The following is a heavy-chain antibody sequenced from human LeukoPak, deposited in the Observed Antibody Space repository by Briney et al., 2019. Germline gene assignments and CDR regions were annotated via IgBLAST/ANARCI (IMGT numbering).Heavy chain of an antibody. D-gene: IGHD3-22*01. CDR2: IYYSGST. V-gene: IGHV4-39*01. J-gene: IGHJ5*02. CDR1: GGSISSSSYY. CDR3: ARSWIVVVIKSSWFDP. Sequence: PSETLSLTCTVSGGSISSSSYYWGWIRQPPGKGLEWIGSIYYSGSTYYNPSLKSRVTISVDTPKNQFSLKLSSVTAADTAVYYCARSWIVVVIKSSWFDPWGQGTLVTVSS.